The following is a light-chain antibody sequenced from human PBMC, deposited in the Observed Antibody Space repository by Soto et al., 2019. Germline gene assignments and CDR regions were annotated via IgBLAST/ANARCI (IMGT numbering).Light chain of an antibody. J-gene: IGKJ2*01. CDR2: DSS. CDR3: QQLSHYPYT. V-gene: IGKV1-9*01. Sequence: DIQLTQSPSFLSASVEDRVTISCRASYDISSSLAWYQQEPGKPPKLLIYDSSTLQTGVPSRSTGSGSGRKFTLTISCLQFGDFATYFCQQLSHYPYTFGQGTKVDIK. CDR1: YDISSS.